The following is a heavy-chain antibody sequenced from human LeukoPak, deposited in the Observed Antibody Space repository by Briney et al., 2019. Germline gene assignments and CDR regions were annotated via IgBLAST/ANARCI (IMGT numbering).Heavy chain of an antibody. CDR1: GFTVSSNY. Sequence: GGSLRLSCAASGFTVSSNYMSWVRQAPGKGLEWVSVIYSGGSTYYANSVKGRFTISRDNSKNTLYLQMNSLRAEDTAVYYCARERQLTYYFDYWGQGTLVTVSS. J-gene: IGHJ4*02. V-gene: IGHV3-66*01. CDR3: ARERQLTYYFDY. CDR2: IYSGGST. D-gene: IGHD6-13*01.